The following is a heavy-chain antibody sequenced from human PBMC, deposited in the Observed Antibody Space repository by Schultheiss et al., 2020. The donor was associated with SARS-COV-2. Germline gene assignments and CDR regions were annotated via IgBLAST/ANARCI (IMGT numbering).Heavy chain of an antibody. J-gene: IGHJ4*02. CDR2: INAGNGNT. Sequence: ASVKVSCKASGYTFTSYAMHWVRQAPGQRLEWMGWINAGNGNTKYSQKFQGRVTITRDTSASTAYMELSSLRSEDTAVYYCARDVRIAVVQYFDYWGQGTLVTVSS. CDR3: ARDVRIAVVQYFDY. CDR1: GYTFTSYA. D-gene: IGHD6-19*01. V-gene: IGHV1-3*01.